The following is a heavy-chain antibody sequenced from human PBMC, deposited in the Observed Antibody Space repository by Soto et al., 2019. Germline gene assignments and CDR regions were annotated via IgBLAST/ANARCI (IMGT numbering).Heavy chain of an antibody. Sequence: GESLKISCRTSGYRFTSYWIAWVRQMPGKGLEWMGIIFPSDSDTRYSPSFQGQVTISADRSTSTVFLQWASLKASDTAVYFCARKDKSGGSCYRRGNYGMDVWGQGTTVTVSS. D-gene: IGHD2-15*01. CDR3: ARKDKSGGSCYRRGNYGMDV. CDR2: IFPSDSDT. V-gene: IGHV5-51*01. J-gene: IGHJ6*02. CDR1: GYRFTSYW.